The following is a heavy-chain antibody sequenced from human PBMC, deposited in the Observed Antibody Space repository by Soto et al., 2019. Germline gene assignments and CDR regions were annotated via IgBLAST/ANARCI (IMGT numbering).Heavy chain of an antibody. V-gene: IGHV3-64*01. CDR1: GFTFSSYA. J-gene: IGHJ4*02. Sequence: EVQLVESGGGLVQPGGSLRLSCAASGFTFSSYAMHWVRQAPGKGLEYVSVINSNGGSTFYANSVKGRFTITRDNSKNTLYLQMGSLRAEDMGVYYCAGTRGYSGYDPLDYWGQGTLVTVSS. D-gene: IGHD5-12*01. CDR3: AGTRGYSGYDPLDY. CDR2: INSNGGST.